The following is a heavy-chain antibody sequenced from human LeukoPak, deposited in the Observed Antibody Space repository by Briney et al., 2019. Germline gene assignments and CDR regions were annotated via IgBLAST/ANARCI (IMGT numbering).Heavy chain of an antibody. CDR3: ATMTTVDYYFDY. CDR2: IIPILGIA. D-gene: IGHD4-17*01. Sequence: SVKVSCKASGYTFTDYAISWVRQAPGQGLEWMGRIIPILGIANYAQKFQGRVTITADKSTSTAYMELSSLRSEDTAVYYCATMTTVDYYFDYWGQGTLVTVSS. V-gene: IGHV1-69*04. J-gene: IGHJ4*02. CDR1: GYTFTDYA.